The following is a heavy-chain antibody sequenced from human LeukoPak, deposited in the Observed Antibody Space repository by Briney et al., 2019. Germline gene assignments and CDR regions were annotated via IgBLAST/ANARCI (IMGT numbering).Heavy chain of an antibody. V-gene: IGHV4-59*01. Sequence: PSETLSLTCTVSGGSINSYYWSWIRQPPGKGLEWIGYIYYSGSTNYNPSLKSRVTISVDTSKNQISLNLNSVTTADTAVYYCARSRGARFAPLDYWGQGTLVTVSS. CDR3: ARSRGARFAPLDY. J-gene: IGHJ4*02. D-gene: IGHD1-26*01. CDR2: IYYSGST. CDR1: GGSINSYY.